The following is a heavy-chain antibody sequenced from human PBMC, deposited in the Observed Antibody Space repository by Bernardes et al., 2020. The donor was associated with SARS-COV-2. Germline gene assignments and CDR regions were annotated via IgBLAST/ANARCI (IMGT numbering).Heavy chain of an antibody. V-gene: IGHV6-1*01. Sequence: SQTLSLTCAISGDSVSSNSAAWNWIRQSPSRGLEWLGRTYYRSKWYNDYAVSVKSRITINPDTSKNQFSLQLNSVTPEDTAVYYCARAVSVWGELLRNQLWDVWGQGTTVTVSS. CDR3: ARAVSVWGELLRNQLWDV. D-gene: IGHD1-26*01. J-gene: IGHJ6*02. CDR1: GDSVSSNSAA. CDR2: TYYRSKWYN.